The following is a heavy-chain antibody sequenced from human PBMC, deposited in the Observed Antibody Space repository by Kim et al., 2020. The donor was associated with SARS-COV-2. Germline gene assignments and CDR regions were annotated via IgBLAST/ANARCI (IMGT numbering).Heavy chain of an antibody. J-gene: IGHJ3*02. D-gene: IGHD6-6*01. Sequence: GGSLRLSCAASGFTFSSYSMNWVRQAPGKGLEWVSSISSSSSYIYYADSVKGRFTISRDNAKNSLYLQMNSLRAEDTAVYYCAIDHRSGFEYSSSVTNAFDIWGQGTMVTVSS. V-gene: IGHV3-21*01. CDR2: ISSSSSYI. CDR3: AIDHRSGFEYSSSVTNAFDI. CDR1: GFTFSSYS.